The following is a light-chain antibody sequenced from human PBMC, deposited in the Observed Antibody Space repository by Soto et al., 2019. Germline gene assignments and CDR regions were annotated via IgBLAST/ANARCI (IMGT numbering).Light chain of an antibody. V-gene: IGKV1-39*01. CDR1: ETISTF. CDR3: QQSYSTSPIT. Sequence: DIQMTQSPSSLSASVGARVTMTCRASETISTFLNWYQHKPGKAPKLLIYAASRLQSGVPSRFSGSGSGTDFTLTINGLQPEDFASYYCQQSYSTSPITFGQGTRLEI. J-gene: IGKJ5*01. CDR2: AAS.